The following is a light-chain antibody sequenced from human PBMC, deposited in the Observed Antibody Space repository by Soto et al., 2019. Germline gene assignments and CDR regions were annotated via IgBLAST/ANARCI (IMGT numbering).Light chain of an antibody. CDR1: QGVSSAY. CDR2: GTS. V-gene: IGKV3-20*01. Sequence: EIVLTQSPGTLSLSPGERATLSCRASQGVSSAYLAWYQQKPGQAPRLLIYGTSNRATGIPDRFSGSGSGTDFTLPISRLEPEDFAVYYCQQYGSSPPDTFGQGTKLEIK. CDR3: QQYGSSPPDT. J-gene: IGKJ2*01.